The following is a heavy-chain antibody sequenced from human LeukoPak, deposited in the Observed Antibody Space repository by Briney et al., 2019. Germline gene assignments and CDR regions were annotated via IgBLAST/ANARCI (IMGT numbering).Heavy chain of an antibody. CDR2: ISGSGGST. J-gene: IGHJ4*02. D-gene: IGHD5-12*01. Sequence: ETLSLPFAVYGGSFSGYYWSWIRQPPGKGLEWVSAISGSGGSTYYADSVKGRFTISRDNSKNTLYLQMNSLRAEDTAVYYCAKGYAPDYWGQGTLVTVSS. V-gene: IGHV3-23*01. CDR1: GGSFSGYY. CDR3: AKGYAPDY.